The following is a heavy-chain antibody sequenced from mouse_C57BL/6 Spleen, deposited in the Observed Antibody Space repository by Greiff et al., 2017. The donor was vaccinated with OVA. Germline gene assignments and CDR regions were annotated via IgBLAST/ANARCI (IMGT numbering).Heavy chain of an antibody. CDR1: GYTFTDYY. CDR2: INPNNGGT. CDR3: ARRGPDAMDY. D-gene: IGHD3-3*01. J-gene: IGHJ4*01. Sequence: EVQLQQSGPELVKPGASVKISCKASGYTFTDYYMNWVKQSHGKSLEWIGDINPNNGGTSYNQKFKGKATLTVDKSSSTAYMELRSLTSEDSAVYYCARRGPDAMDYWGQGTSVTVSS. V-gene: IGHV1-26*01.